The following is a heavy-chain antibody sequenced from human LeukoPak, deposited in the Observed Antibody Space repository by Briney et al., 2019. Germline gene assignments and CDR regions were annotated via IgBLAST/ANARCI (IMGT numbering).Heavy chain of an antibody. CDR3: ARELDYCSGGSCYFGYFDY. D-gene: IGHD2-15*01. CDR2: ISYDGSNK. Sequence: GRSLRLSCAASGFTFSSYGMHWVRQAPGKGLEWVAVISYDGSNKYYADSVKGRFTISRDNSKNTLYLQMNSLRAEDTAVYYCARELDYCSGGSCYFGYFDYWGQGTLVTVSS. CDR1: GFTFSSYG. J-gene: IGHJ4*02. V-gene: IGHV3-30*03.